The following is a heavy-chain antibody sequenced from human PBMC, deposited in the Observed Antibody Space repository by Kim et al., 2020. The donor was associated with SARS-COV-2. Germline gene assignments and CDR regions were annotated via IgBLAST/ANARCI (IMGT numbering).Heavy chain of an antibody. D-gene: IGHD6-19*01. J-gene: IGHJ4*02. CDR3: ARDQPWLVRDFDY. Sequence: ASVKVSCKASGYIFTSYGISWVRQAPGQGLEWMGWISAYNGHTRYAQKFQGRVTMTTDTSTSTAYMELRSLRSDDTAVYYCARDQPWLVRDFDYWGQRTLVTVSS. V-gene: IGHV1-18*01. CDR1: GYIFTSYG. CDR2: ISAYNGHT.